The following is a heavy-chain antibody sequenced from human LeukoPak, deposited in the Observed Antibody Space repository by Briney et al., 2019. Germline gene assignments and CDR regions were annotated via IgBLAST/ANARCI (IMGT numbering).Heavy chain of an antibody. CDR3: ARGSGYCSAGSCHFDP. CDR2: INTDTENP. J-gene: IGHJ5*02. V-gene: IGHV7-4-1*02. Sequence: ASVKVSCTASGYTFTTYAINWVRQAPGQGLEWMGWINTDTENPTYAQGFTGRFVFSLDTSVSTAYLQISSLKAEDTAVYYCARGSGYCSAGSCHFDPWGQGTLVTVSS. CDR1: GYTFTTYA. D-gene: IGHD2-15*01.